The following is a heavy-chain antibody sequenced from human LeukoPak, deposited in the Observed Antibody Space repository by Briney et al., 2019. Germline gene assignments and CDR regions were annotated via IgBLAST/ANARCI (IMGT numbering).Heavy chain of an antibody. V-gene: IGHV3-30-3*01. J-gene: IGHJ6*02. CDR2: ISYDGSNK. Sequence: GGSLRLSCAASGFTFNNYAMSWVRQAPGKGLEWVAVISYDGSNKYYADSVKGRFTISRDNSKNTLYLQMNSLRAEDTAVYYCARVDWYTTMVRGVINYGMDVWGQGTTVTVSS. CDR1: GFTFNNYA. CDR3: ARVDWYTTMVRGVINYGMDV. D-gene: IGHD3-10*01.